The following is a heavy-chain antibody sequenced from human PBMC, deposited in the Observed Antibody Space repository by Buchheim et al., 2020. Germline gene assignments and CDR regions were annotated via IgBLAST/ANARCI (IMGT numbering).Heavy chain of an antibody. J-gene: IGHJ4*02. CDR1: GFTFSSYA. CDR2: ISGSGGST. V-gene: IGHV3-23*01. Sequence: EVQLLESGGGLVQPGGSLRLSCAASGFTFSSYAMSWVRQAPGKGLEWVSAISGSGGSTYYADSVKGRFTISRDNSKNTLYLQMNSLRAEDTAVYYCASQGGAGKIHLLWWARSSFDYWGQGTL. CDR3: ASQGGAGKIHLLWWARSSFDY. D-gene: IGHD2-21*01.